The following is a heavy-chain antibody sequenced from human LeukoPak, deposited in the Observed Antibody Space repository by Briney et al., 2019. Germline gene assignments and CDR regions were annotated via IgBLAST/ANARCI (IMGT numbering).Heavy chain of an antibody. J-gene: IGHJ4*02. D-gene: IGHD6-6*01. V-gene: IGHV1-2*02. CDR2: IDPNNGGT. CDR1: GYTFTVYY. CDR3: ARASPYSSSSGFAY. Sequence: ASVKVSCKASGYTFTVYYIHWVRQAPGQGLEWMGWIDPNNGGTNYAQKFQGRVTMTRDTSITTAYMELNRLISDDTAVYYCARASPYSSSSGFAYWGQGALVTVSS.